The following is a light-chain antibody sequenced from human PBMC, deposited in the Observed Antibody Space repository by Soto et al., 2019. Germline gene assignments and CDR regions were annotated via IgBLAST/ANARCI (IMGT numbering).Light chain of an antibody. V-gene: IGKV2-30*01. Sequence: DDVVTQSPLSLPVTLGQPASISCRSSQGLVYSDGNTFLNWFHQRPGQSPRRLIYQVSKRDSGVPDRFRGSGSGTNFTLKISRVEAEDVGVYYCMQGTHWPFTFGGGTMVDIK. CDR1: QGLVYSDGNTF. J-gene: IGKJ4*01. CDR3: MQGTHWPFT. CDR2: QVS.